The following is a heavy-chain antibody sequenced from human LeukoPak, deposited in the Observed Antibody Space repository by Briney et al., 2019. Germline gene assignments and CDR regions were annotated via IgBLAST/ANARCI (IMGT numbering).Heavy chain of an antibody. CDR3: ARDGDSGSYLGYFDY. J-gene: IGHJ4*02. CDR2: IYYSGST. CDR1: GGSISSSSYY. Sequence: SETLSLTCTVSGGSISSSSYYWGWIRQPPGKGLEWIGSIYYSGSTYYNPSLKSRVTISVDTSKNQFSLKLSSVTAADTAVYYCARDGDSGSYLGYFDYWGQGTLVTVSS. V-gene: IGHV4-39*07. D-gene: IGHD1-26*01.